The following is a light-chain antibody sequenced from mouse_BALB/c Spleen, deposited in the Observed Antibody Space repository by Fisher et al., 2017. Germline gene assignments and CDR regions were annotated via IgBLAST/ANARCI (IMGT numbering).Light chain of an antibody. CDR1: SSVSY. Sequence: IVLTQTPAIMSASPGEKVTMTCSASSSVSYMYWYQQKPGSSPRLLIYDTSNLASRVPVRFSGSGSGTSYSLTISRMEAEDAATYYCQQWSSYPWTFGGGTKLEIK. J-gene: IGKJ1*01. CDR2: DTS. V-gene: IGKV4-55*01. CDR3: QQWSSYPWT.